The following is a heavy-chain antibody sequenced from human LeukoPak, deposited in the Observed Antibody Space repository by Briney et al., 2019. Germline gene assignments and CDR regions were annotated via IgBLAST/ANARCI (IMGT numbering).Heavy chain of an antibody. J-gene: IGHJ5*02. CDR3: ARDLPVDDYGGKQRFDP. Sequence: GASVKVSCKASGYTFTSYGISWVRQAPGQGLERMGWISAYNGNTNYAQKLQGRVTMTTDTSTSTAYMELRSLRSDDTAVYYCARDLPVDDYGGKQRFDPWGQGTLVTVSS. V-gene: IGHV1-18*01. D-gene: IGHD4-23*01. CDR1: GYTFTSYG. CDR2: ISAYNGNT.